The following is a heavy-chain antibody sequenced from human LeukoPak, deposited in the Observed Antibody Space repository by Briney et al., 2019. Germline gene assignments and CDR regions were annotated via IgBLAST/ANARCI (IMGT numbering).Heavy chain of an antibody. Sequence: GGSLRLSCAASGFTFSSYSMNWVRQAPGKGLEWVSYISSSSSTIYYADSVKGRFTISRDNAKNSLYLQMNSLRAEDTAVYYCARGNRGFCTSTSCYTPQDYWGQGALLTVSS. V-gene: IGHV3-48*04. D-gene: IGHD2-2*02. CDR1: GFTFSSYS. J-gene: IGHJ4*02. CDR3: ARGNRGFCTSTSCYTPQDY. CDR2: ISSSSSTI.